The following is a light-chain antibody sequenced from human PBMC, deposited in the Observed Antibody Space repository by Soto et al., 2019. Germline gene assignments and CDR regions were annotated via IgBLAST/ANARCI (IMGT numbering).Light chain of an antibody. J-gene: IGLJ3*02. V-gene: IGLV1-40*01. CDR2: ENT. CDR1: SSDIGAGYE. CDR3: QSYDASLGGSGV. Sequence: QSVLTQLPSVSGAPGQTVTISCTGSSSDIGAGYEVHWYQQVPGTAPKLLIFENTNRPSGVPDRFSGSKSGASASLAITGLQAEDEADYYCQSYDASLGGSGVCGGGTKLTVL.